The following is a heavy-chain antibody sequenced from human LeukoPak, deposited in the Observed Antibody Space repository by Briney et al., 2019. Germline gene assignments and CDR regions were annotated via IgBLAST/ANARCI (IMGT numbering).Heavy chain of an antibody. V-gene: IGHV4-59*01. CDR2: IYYSGST. CDR1: GGSISSYY. CDR3: ARDVGSGYGIFDY. Sequence: SETLSLTCTVSGGSISSYYWSWIRQPPGKGLEWIGYIYYSGSTNYNPSLKSRVTIPVDTSKNQFSLKLSSVTAADTAVYYCARDVGSGYGIFDYWGQGTLVTVSS. D-gene: IGHD4-17*01. J-gene: IGHJ4*02.